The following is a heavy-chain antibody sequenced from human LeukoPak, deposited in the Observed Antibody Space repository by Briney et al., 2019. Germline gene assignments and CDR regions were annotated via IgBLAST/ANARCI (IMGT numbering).Heavy chain of an antibody. V-gene: IGHV1-18*01. CDR2: ISAYNGNT. CDR1: GYTFTSYG. Sequence: ASVKVSCKASGYTFTSYGISWLRQAPGQGLEWMGWISAYNGNTNYAQKLQGRVTMTTDTSTSTAYMELRSLRSDDTAVYYCSRVRVWGSYRPRYFDYWGQGTLVTVSS. D-gene: IGHD3-16*02. CDR3: SRVRVWGSYRPRYFDY. J-gene: IGHJ4*02.